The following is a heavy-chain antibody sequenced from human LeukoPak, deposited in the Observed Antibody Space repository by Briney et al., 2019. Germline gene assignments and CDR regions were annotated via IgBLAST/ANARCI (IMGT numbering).Heavy chain of an antibody. CDR1: GFIFNNNF. J-gene: IGHJ4*01. CDR2: IRQDGSEK. Sequence: GGSLRLSCAASGFIFNNNFMSWVRQVPGKGLEWLANIRQDGSEKTYVDSVKGRFTIFRDNAKNLLYLQMNSLRAEDTAVYYCAREGFYYFDFWGQGALVTVAS. V-gene: IGHV3-7*01. CDR3: AREGFYYFDF.